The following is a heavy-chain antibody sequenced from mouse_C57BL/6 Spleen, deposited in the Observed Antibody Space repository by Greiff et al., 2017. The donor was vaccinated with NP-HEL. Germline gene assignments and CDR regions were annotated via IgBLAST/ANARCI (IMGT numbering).Heavy chain of an antibody. J-gene: IGHJ4*01. CDR2: IDPSDSYT. CDR1: GYTFTSYW. CDR3: ARGAMDY. Sequence: VQLQQSGAELVKPGASVKLSCKASGYTFTSYWMRWVKQRPGQGLEWIGEIDPSDSYTNYNQKFKGKATLTVDTSSSTAYMQLSSLTSEDSAVYYCARGAMDYWGQGTSVTVSS. V-gene: IGHV1-50*01.